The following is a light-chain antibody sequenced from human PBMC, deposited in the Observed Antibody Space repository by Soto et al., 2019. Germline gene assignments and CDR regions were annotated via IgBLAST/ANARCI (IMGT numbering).Light chain of an antibody. J-gene: IGLJ1*01. CDR3: SSYTTSRIYA. V-gene: IGLV2-14*01. CDR2: DVS. Sequence: QSALTQPASVSGTPGQSITISCTGTSSDVGGYNYVSWYQQHPGKAPKLIIYDVSNRPSGVSNRFSGSKSGSTASLTISGLQAEDEADYYCSSYTTSRIYAIGTGTKVTVL. CDR1: SSDVGGYNY.